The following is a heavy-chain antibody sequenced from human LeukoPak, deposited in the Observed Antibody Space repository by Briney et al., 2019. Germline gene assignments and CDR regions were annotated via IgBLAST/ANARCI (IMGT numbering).Heavy chain of an antibody. D-gene: IGHD4-11*01. CDR1: GGSFSGYY. V-gene: IGHV4-34*01. Sequence: SETLSLTCAVYGGSFSGYYWSWIRQPPGKGLEWIGEINHSGSINYNPSLKSRVTISVDTSKNQFSLKLSSVTAADTAVYYCAGFVDYSNSYGMDVWGQGTTVTVSS. CDR3: AGFVDYSNSYGMDV. J-gene: IGHJ6*02. CDR2: INHSGSI.